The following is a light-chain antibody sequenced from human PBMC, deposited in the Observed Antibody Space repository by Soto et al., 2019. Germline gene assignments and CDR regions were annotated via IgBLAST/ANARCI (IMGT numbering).Light chain of an antibody. J-gene: IGKJ4*01. CDR1: QSVSSY. Sequence: EIVLTQSPATLSLSPGVRATLSCRASQSVSSYLAWYQQKPGQAPRLLISDASNRATGIPDRFSGSGSGTDFTLTISSLEPEDFAVYYCHQRSKWPLTFGGGTKVDI. V-gene: IGKV3-11*01. CDR2: DAS. CDR3: HQRSKWPLT.